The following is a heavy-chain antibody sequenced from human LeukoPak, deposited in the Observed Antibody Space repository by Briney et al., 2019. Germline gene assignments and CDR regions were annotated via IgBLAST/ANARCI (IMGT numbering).Heavy chain of an antibody. Sequence: PGGSLRLPCAASGFTFSSYEMNWVRQAPGKGLEWVSYISSSGSTIYYADSVKGRFTISRDNAKNSLYLQMNSLRAEDTAVYYCARGRQNSGSYSDAFDIWGQGTVVTVSS. V-gene: IGHV3-48*03. CDR3: ARGRQNSGSYSDAFDI. CDR2: ISSSGSTI. D-gene: IGHD1-26*01. CDR1: GFTFSSYE. J-gene: IGHJ3*02.